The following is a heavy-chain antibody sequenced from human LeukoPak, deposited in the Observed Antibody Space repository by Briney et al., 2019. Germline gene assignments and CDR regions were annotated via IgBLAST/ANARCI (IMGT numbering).Heavy chain of an antibody. V-gene: IGHV3-30*18. J-gene: IGHJ4*02. CDR3: AKQPGFDY. CDR1: GFTFSSYG. CDR2: ISYDGSNK. Sequence: PGGSLRLSCAASGFTFSSYGMHWVRQAPGKGLEWVAVISYDGSNKYYADSVKGRSTISRDNSKHTLYLQMNSLRAEDTAVYYCAKQPGFDYWGRRTLVTVSS.